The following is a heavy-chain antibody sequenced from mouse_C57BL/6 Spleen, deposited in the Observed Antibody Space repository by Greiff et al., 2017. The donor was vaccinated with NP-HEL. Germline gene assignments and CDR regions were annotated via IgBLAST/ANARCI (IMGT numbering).Heavy chain of an antibody. CDR2: IRNKANGYTT. CDR3: ASRAYYSNYESAMDY. V-gene: IGHV7-3*01. D-gene: IGHD2-5*01. Sequence: EVHLVESGGGLVQPGGSLCLSCAASGFTFTDYYMSWVRQPPGKALEWLGFIRNKANGYTTEYIASVMGRFTISSDNAQSILYLQMNALRAEDSATYYCASRAYYSNYESAMDYWGQGTSVTVSS. CDR1: GFTFTDYY. J-gene: IGHJ4*01.